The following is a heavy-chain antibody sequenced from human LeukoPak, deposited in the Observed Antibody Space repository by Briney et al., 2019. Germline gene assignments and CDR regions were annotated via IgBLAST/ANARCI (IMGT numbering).Heavy chain of an antibody. J-gene: IGHJ3*02. V-gene: IGHV4-38-2*02. CDR3: ARDTNSDDAFDI. Sequence: SETLSLTCTVSGYSISSGYYWGWIRQPPGKGLEWIGSIYHSGSTYYNPYLKSRVTISVDTSKNQFSLKLSSVTAADTAVYYCARDTNSDDAFDIWGQGTMVTVSS. CDR1: GYSISSGYY. CDR2: IYHSGST. D-gene: IGHD1-1*01.